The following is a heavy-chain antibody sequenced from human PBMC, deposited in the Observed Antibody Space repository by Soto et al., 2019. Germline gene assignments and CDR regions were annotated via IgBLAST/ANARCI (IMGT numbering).Heavy chain of an antibody. Sequence: QITLKESGPTLVKPTQPLTLTCTFSGFSFGVSGVGVGWIRQPPGRALEWLGLVFWNDDKRYSPSLESRLTLTKDTSNTQVVLTVTNFDPGDTGTYYCARAYTYDFDHLGQGTLVTVSS. D-gene: IGHD2-21*01. CDR3: ARAYTYDFDH. CDR2: VFWNDDK. J-gene: IGHJ4*02. V-gene: IGHV2-5*04. CDR1: GFSFGVSGVG.